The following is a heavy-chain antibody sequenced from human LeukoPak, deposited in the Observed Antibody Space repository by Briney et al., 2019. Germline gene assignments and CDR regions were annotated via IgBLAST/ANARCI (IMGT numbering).Heavy chain of an antibody. CDR1: GYSISSGYY. V-gene: IGHV4-38-2*02. Sequence: SSETLSLTCTVSGYSISSGYYWGWIRQPPGKGLEWIGSIYHSGSTYYNPSLKSRVTISVDTSKNQFSLKLSSVTAADTAVYYCATQYYDILTGYYFFDYWGQGTLVTVSS. CDR3: ATQYYDILTGYYFFDY. D-gene: IGHD3-9*01. J-gene: IGHJ4*02. CDR2: IYHSGST.